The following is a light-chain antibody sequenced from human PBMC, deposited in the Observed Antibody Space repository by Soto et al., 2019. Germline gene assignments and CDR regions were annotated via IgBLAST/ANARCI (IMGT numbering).Light chain of an antibody. CDR1: SSDVGTYDF. CDR3: GTWDSRLSAVV. V-gene: IGLV2-11*01. J-gene: IGLJ2*01. CDR2: DVS. Sequence: QSALTQPRSVSGSPGQSVTISCTGTSSDVGTYDFVSWYQQHPGKAPRLMIFDVSERPSGVPDRFSGSKSGNTASLTISGLQAEDEADYYCGTWDSRLSAVVFGGGTKLTVL.